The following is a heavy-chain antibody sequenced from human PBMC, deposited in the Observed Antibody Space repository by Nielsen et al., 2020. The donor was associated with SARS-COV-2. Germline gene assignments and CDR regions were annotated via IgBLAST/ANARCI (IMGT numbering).Heavy chain of an antibody. CDR1: GGSISSSNW. J-gene: IGHJ4*02. CDR2: IYHSGST. V-gene: IGHV4-4*02. D-gene: IGHD6-19*01. CDR3: ARTTAGSGLAGVYY. Sequence: SETLSLTCAVSGGSISSSNWWSWVRQPPGKGLEWIGEIYHSGSTNYNPSLKSRVTISVDKSKNQFSLKLSSVTAADTAVYYCARTTAGSGLAGVYYWGQGTLATVSS.